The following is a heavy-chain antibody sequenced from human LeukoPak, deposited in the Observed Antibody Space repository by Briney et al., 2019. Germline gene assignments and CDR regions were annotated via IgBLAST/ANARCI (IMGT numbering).Heavy chain of an antibody. J-gene: IGHJ6*03. V-gene: IGHV1-18*01. CDR2: ISTYNGNT. CDR1: GYTFASYA. D-gene: IGHD3-10*01. CDR3: ARLIRYYYGSGSYYNEDNYYYYMDV. Sequence: ASVKVSCKASGYTFASYAISWVRQAPGQGLEWMGWISTYNGNTNYVQKLRGRVTMTTDTSTSTVYMELRSPGSDDTAVYYCARLIRYYYGSGSYYNEDNYYYYMDVWGKGTTVTVSS.